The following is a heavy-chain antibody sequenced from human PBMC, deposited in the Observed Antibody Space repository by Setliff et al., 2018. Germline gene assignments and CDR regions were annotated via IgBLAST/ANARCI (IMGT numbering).Heavy chain of an antibody. CDR1: GYTLTELS. J-gene: IGHJ3*02. Sequence: ASVKVSCKVSGYTLTELSRHWVRQAPGKGLEWMGGFDPEDGETIYAQKFQGRVTMTEDTSTDTAYMELSSLRSEDTAVYYCARDPWFGEGDAFDIWGQGTMVTVSS. CDR2: FDPEDGET. D-gene: IGHD3-10*01. V-gene: IGHV1-24*01. CDR3: ARDPWFGEGDAFDI.